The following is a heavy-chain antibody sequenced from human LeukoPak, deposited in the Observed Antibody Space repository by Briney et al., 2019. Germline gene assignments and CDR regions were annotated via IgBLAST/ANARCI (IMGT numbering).Heavy chain of an antibody. CDR1: GFTFSDYA. J-gene: IGHJ4*02. V-gene: IGHV3-30-3*01. CDR2: ISKDGSDK. D-gene: IGHD1-7*01. Sequence: GGSLRLSCAASGFTFSDYAMHWVRQAPGKGLEWVAVISKDGSDKYYPGSVRGRFTISRDNSKNTIYLQMDSLRAEDTAIYYCARDXWWNYDYWGQGTXVTVSS. CDR3: ARDXWWNYDY.